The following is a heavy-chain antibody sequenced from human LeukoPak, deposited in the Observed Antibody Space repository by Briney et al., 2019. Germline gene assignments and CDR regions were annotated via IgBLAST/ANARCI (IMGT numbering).Heavy chain of an antibody. CDR1: GFTFSSHA. Sequence: GGSLRLSCAASGFTFSSHAMNWVRQAPGKGLEWVSNISGRGGSTYYADSVKGRFTISRDNSKNTLYLQMNSLRAEDTAVYYCAKSVGGIGDPVDYWGQGTLVTVSS. CDR2: ISGRGGST. J-gene: IGHJ4*02. CDR3: AKSVGGIGDPVDY. V-gene: IGHV3-23*01. D-gene: IGHD6-19*01.